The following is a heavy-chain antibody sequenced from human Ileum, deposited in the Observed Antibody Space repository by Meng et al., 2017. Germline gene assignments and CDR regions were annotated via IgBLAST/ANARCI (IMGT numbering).Heavy chain of an antibody. Sequence: GESLKISCAASGFTFSSYSMNWVRQAPGKGLEWVSSISSSSSYIYYADSVKGRFTISGDNAKNSLYLQMNSLRAEDTAVYYCAIAPPRAGFDYWGQGPLVTVSS. V-gene: IGHV3-21*01. CDR2: ISSSSSYI. J-gene: IGHJ4*02. CDR3: AIAPPRAGFDY. CDR1: GFTFSSYS.